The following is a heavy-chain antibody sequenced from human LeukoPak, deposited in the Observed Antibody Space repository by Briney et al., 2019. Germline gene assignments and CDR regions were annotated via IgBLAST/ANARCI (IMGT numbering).Heavy chain of an antibody. CDR3: ARGTSSSWEYYYYMDV. J-gene: IGHJ6*03. Sequence: GASVKVSCKASGYTFTSYDINWVRQATGQGLEWMGWMNPNSRNTGYAQKFQGRVTMTRNTSISTAYMELSSLRSEDTAVYYCARGTSSSWEYYYYMDVWGKGTTVTISS. CDR2: MNPNSRNT. V-gene: IGHV1-8*01. CDR1: GYTFTSYD. D-gene: IGHD6-13*01.